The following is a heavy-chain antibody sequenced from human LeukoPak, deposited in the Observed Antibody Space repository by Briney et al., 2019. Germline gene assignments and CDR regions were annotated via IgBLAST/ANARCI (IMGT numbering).Heavy chain of an antibody. D-gene: IGHD5-12*01. J-gene: IGHJ4*02. CDR3: ARVTRGGYDGYFDY. CDR2: ISTSSSYI. CDR1: GFTFSSYS. Sequence: GGSLRLSCAASGFTFSSYSMNWVRQAPGKGLEWVSFISTSSSYIYYADSLKGRFTISRDNAKKSLYLQINSLRAEDTAVYYCARVTRGGYDGYFDYWGQGTLVTVSS. V-gene: IGHV3-21*01.